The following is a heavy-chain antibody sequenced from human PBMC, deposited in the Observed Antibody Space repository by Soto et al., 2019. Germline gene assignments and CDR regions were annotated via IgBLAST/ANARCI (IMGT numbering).Heavy chain of an antibody. D-gene: IGHD4-17*01. V-gene: IGHV3-30*18. CDR2: ISYDGDNK. J-gene: IGHJ6*02. CDR1: GCTFSTFD. CDR3: GKDLQEYGDYDYYGCGLDV. Sequence: QLGESGGGVVPPGATMRLSCAASGCTFSTFDMHWVLQTPGKGLEWLAVISYDGDNKVYADSVKGRFTISRDNFKNSVDMVMQNLEVDYTAVYYCGKDLQEYGDYDYYGCGLDVWGQGATVSVSS.